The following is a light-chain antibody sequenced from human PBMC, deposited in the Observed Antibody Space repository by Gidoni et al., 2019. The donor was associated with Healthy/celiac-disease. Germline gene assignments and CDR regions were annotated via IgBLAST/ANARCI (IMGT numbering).Light chain of an antibody. CDR1: QSISIW. CDR3: QQYNSYYT. V-gene: IGKV1-5*01. Sequence: DIQMTQSPSTLSASVGDRVTITCRASQSISIWLAWYQQKPGKAPKLLIYDASSVESGVPSRFSGSGSGIEFTLGISSLQPDDFATYYGQQYNSYYTFGQGTKLEIK. J-gene: IGKJ2*01. CDR2: DAS.